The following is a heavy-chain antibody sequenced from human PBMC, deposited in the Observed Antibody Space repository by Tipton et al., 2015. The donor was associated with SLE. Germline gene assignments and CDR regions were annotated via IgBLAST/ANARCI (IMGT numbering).Heavy chain of an antibody. V-gene: IGHV3-21*01. CDR3: ARDPHDRWKLVYFDY. Sequence: SLRLSCAASGFTFSSYSMNWVRQAPGKGLEWVSSISSSSSYIYYADSVKGRFTISRDNAKNSLYLQMNSLRAEDTAVYYCARDPHDRWKLVYFDYWGQGTLVTVSS. J-gene: IGHJ4*02. CDR1: GFTFSSYS. D-gene: IGHD2-15*01. CDR2: ISSSSSYI.